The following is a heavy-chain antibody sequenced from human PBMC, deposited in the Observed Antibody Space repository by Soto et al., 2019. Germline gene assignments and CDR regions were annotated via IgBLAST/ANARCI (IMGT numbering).Heavy chain of an antibody. CDR1: GGSISSGAYY. Sequence: SETLSLTCTVSGGSISSGAYYWSWIRQHPGKGLEWIGYIYYSGSTYYNPSLKSRVTISVDTSKNQFSLKLSSVTAADTAVYYCARDAVDCSGGSCQYWYFDLWGRGTLVTVSS. V-gene: IGHV4-31*03. CDR2: IYYSGST. CDR3: ARDAVDCSGGSCQYWYFDL. D-gene: IGHD2-15*01. J-gene: IGHJ2*01.